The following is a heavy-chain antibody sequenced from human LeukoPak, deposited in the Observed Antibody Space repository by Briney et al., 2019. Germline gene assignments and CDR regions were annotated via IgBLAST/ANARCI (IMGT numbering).Heavy chain of an antibody. V-gene: IGHV3-30*02. Sequence: PGGSLRLSCAASGFTFSSYGMRWVRQAPGKGLEWVAFIRYDGSNKYYADSVKGRFTISRDNFKNTLYLQMNSLRAEDTAVYYCAKDLLGGNSVGWFDPWGQGTLVTVSS. D-gene: IGHD4-23*01. CDR1: GFTFSSYG. CDR2: IRYDGSNK. J-gene: IGHJ5*02. CDR3: AKDLLGGNSVGWFDP.